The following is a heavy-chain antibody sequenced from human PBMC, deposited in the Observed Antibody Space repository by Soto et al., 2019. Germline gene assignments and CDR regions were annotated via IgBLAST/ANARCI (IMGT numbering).Heavy chain of an antibody. CDR1: GFSVSGSS. CDR2: MHRGGST. J-gene: IGHJ4*02. CDR3: ARVNTTLVEYFDC. D-gene: IGHD5-18*01. Sequence: GGSQRLPCVLSGFSVSGSSIFWIRQATGKGLEGGSLMHRGGSTDNADSGKGRLATSRDKSKNTLYLHMNGLRVEDTAVYCCARVNTTLVEYFDCWSRGPVFTVSS. V-gene: IGHV3-53*01.